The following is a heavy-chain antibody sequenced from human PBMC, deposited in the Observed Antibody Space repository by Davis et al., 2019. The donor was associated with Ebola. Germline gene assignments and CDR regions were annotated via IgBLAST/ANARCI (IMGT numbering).Heavy chain of an antibody. Sequence: ASVKVSCKASGYTFTSYALHWVRQAPGQGLEWMGWINADNGNTKYSRKFQDRVTIIRDTSARTAYMELSRLRSDDTAVYYCARGREQLAYYYYYYYMDVWGKGTTVTVSS. V-gene: IGHV1-3*01. CDR3: ARGREQLAYYYYYYYMDV. D-gene: IGHD6-13*01. J-gene: IGHJ6*03. CDR1: GYTFTSYA. CDR2: INADNGNT.